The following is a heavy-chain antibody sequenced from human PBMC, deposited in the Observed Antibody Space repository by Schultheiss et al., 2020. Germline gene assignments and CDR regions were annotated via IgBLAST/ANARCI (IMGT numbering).Heavy chain of an antibody. V-gene: IGHV3-9*01. Sequence: GGSLRLSCAASGFTFDDYAMHWVRQVPGKGLEWVSGILWNGGRIGYADSVKGRFTISRDNAKNSLYLQMNSLRAEDTALYYCVKDMLPGGADVWGQGTTVTVSS. D-gene: IGHD1-14*01. CDR1: GFTFDDYA. J-gene: IGHJ6*02. CDR2: ILWNGGRI. CDR3: VKDMLPGGADV.